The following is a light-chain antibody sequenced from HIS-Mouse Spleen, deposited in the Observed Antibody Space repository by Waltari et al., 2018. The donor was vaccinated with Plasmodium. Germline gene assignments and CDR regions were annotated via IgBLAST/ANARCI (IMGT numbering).Light chain of an antibody. CDR3: YSTDSSGNHRV. Sequence: SYELPQPPSVSVSPGQTARFTCSGDAVPKQYAYWYQQKSGQAPVLVIYEDSKRPSGIPERFAGSSAGTMATLTISGAQVEDEADYYCYSTDSSGNHRVFGGGTKLTVL. CDR2: EDS. V-gene: IGLV3-10*01. CDR1: AVPKQY. J-gene: IGLJ3*02.